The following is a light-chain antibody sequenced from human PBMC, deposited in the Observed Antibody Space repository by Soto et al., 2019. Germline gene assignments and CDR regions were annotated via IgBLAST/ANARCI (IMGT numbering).Light chain of an antibody. Sequence: EMVLTQSPGTLSLSPGERATLSCRASQSVSSDYVAWVQQTPRQPPRLLIYRVSSRAAGIPDRFSGSGSGTDFTLTISRLEAEDVVKYYCLHHGSSLFTFGQGTKLDIK. J-gene: IGKJ1*01. V-gene: IGKV3-20*01. CDR2: RVS. CDR3: LHHGSSLFT. CDR1: QSVSSDY.